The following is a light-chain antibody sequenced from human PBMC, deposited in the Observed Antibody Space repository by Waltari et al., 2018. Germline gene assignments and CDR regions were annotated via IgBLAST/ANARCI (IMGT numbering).Light chain of an antibody. CDR2: GAS. J-gene: IGKJ1*01. CDR1: QSIRSN. Sequence: DIVMTQSPATLSVFPGERATLSCRASQSIRSNLAWYQHKPGHAPRLLIYGASPRATGIPARVSGSGSGTEFTLTISSLQSEDFAVYFCQQYDNWLGTFGQGTKVEIK. CDR3: QQYDNWLGT. V-gene: IGKV3-15*01.